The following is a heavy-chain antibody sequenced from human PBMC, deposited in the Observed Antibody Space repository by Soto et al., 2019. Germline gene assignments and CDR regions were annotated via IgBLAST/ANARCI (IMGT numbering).Heavy chain of an antibody. D-gene: IGHD3-3*01. CDR3: ARDLYYDFWSGYYYFDY. Sequence: LSLTCTVSGGSISSYYWSWIRQPAGKGLEWIGRIYTSGSTNYNPSLKSRVTMSVDTSKNQFSLKLSSVTAADTAVYYCARDLYYDFWSGYYYFDYWGRGTLVTVSS. J-gene: IGHJ4*02. CDR1: GGSISSYY. CDR2: IYTSGST. V-gene: IGHV4-4*07.